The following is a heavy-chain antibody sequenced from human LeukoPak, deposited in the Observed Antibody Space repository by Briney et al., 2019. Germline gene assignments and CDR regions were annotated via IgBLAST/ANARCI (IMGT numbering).Heavy chain of an antibody. Sequence: SETLSLTCAVYGGSFSGYYWSWIRQPPGKGLEWIGEINHSGSTNYNPSLKSRVTISVDTSKNQFSLKLSSVTAADTAVCYCAREDSTVDYWGQGTLVTVSS. D-gene: IGHD2/OR15-2a*01. V-gene: IGHV4-34*01. CDR2: INHSGST. CDR3: AREDSTVDY. CDR1: GGSFSGYY. J-gene: IGHJ4*02.